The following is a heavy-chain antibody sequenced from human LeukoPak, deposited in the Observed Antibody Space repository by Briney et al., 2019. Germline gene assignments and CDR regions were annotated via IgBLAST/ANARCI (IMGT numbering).Heavy chain of an antibody. V-gene: IGHV3-21*01. CDR2: ISSSSSYI. CDR3: ARAPYQLLFKAYYYYYYMDV. CDR1: GFTFSSYS. D-gene: IGHD2-2*01. J-gene: IGHJ6*03. Sequence: GGSLRLSCAASGFTFSSYSMNWVRQAPGKGLEWVSSISSSSSYIYYADSVKGRFTISRDNAKNSLYLQMNSLRAEDTAVYYCARAPYQLLFKAYYYYYYMDVWGKGTTVTVSS.